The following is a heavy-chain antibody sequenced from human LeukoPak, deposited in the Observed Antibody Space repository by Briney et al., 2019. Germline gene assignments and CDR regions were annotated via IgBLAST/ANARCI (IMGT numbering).Heavy chain of an antibody. J-gene: IGHJ6*03. CDR3: ASHGSGIYYYYYYMDV. Sequence: GGSLRLSCVGSKFPFSGYTMSWVRQAPGKGLEWVSGTSSSGESTYYTDSVKGRFTISRDNSKNTLYLQMNSLRAEDTAVYYCASHGSGIYYYYYYMDVWGKGTTVTISS. CDR2: TSSSGEST. V-gene: IGHV3-23*01. CDR1: KFPFSGYT. D-gene: IGHD3-10*01.